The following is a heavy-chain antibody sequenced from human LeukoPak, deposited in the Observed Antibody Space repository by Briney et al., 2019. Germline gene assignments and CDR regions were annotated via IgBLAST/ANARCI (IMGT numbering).Heavy chain of an antibody. CDR1: GFTFSSYS. Sequence: GGSLRLSCAASGFTFSSYSMNWVRQAPGKGLEWVSSISSGAASIYYTDSVQGRFTISRDNAKNSLYLQMNSLRAEDTAVYYCARVGALSSSWLLYWGQGILVTVSS. D-gene: IGHD6-13*01. V-gene: IGHV3-48*04. CDR3: ARVGALSSSWLLY. CDR2: ISSGAASI. J-gene: IGHJ4*02.